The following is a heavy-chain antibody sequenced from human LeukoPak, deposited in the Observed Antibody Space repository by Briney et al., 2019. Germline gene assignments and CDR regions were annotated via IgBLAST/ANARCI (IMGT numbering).Heavy chain of an antibody. Sequence: PGRSLRLPCAASGFTFSSYWMTWVRQGPGKGLEWVANIKPDGSLIYYVDSVKGRFTISRDNAKNSLYLQMNSLRAEDTAVYYCAKWELYSGFYYIDYWGQGTLATVSS. D-gene: IGHD1-26*01. J-gene: IGHJ4*02. V-gene: IGHV3-7*01. CDR3: AKWELYSGFYYIDY. CDR2: IKPDGSLI. CDR1: GFTFSSYW.